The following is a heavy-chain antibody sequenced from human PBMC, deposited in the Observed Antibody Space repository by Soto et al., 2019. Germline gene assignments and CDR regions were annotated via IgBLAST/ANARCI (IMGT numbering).Heavy chain of an antibody. V-gene: IGHV3-23*01. J-gene: IGHJ6*02. Sequence: GGSLRLSCAASGFTFSSYAMSWVRQAPGKGLEWVSAISGSGGSTYYADSVKGRFTISRDNSKNTLYLQMNGLRAEDTAVYYCAKDRGYSYGYTLYYYYYGMDVWGQGTTVTVSS. D-gene: IGHD5-18*01. CDR2: ISGSGGST. CDR1: GFTFSSYA. CDR3: AKDRGYSYGYTLYYYYYGMDV.